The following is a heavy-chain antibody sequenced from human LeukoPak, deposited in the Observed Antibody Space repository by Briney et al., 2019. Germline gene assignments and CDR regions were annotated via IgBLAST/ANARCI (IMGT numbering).Heavy chain of an antibody. CDR2: ISGSGGST. V-gene: IGHV3-23*01. J-gene: IGHJ4*02. D-gene: IGHD1-1*01. Sequence: GGSLRLSCAASGFTFSTYVMSWVRQAPGKGLEWVSAISGSGGSTYYADSVKGRFTISRDNSKNTLYLQMNSLGADDTAVYYCAKGNWRYFDYWGPGTLVTVSS. CDR3: AKGNWRYFDY. CDR1: GFTFSTYV.